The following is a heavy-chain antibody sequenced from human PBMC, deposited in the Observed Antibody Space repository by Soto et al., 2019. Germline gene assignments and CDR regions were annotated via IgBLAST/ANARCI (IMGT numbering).Heavy chain of an antibody. D-gene: IGHD1-26*01. V-gene: IGHV3-66*01. CDR3: ATTGMGLTLYYYYHGMDV. CDR2: MFYGGST. Sequence: EVQLVESGGGLVQPGGSLRLSCAASGFTVSTNYMTWVRQAPGKGLEWVSVMFYGGSTYYAASVKGRFTISRDDSKKTLYLQMNSLRAEDTAVYDCATTGMGLTLYYYYHGMDVWGQGTTVTVSS. CDR1: GFTVSTNY. J-gene: IGHJ6*02.